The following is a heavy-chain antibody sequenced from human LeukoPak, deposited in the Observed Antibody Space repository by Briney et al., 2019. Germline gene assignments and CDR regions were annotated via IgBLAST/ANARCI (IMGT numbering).Heavy chain of an antibody. CDR1: GGSISSYY. CDR2: IYTRGST. D-gene: IGHD6-19*01. J-gene: IGHJ4*02. CDR3: ARDPTAVAAPY. V-gene: IGHV4-4*07. Sequence: SETLSLTCTASGGSISSYYWSWIRQPAGKGLEWIGRIYTRGSTNYNPSLKSRVTMSVDTSKNQFSLKLNSVTAADTAVYYCARDPTAVAAPYWGQGTLVTVSS.